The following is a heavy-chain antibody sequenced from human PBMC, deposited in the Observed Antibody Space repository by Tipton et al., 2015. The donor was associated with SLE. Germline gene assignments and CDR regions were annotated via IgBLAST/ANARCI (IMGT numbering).Heavy chain of an antibody. J-gene: IGHJ3*02. CDR3: ARHDWGKYYDFWSGYHDALDI. D-gene: IGHD3-3*01. V-gene: IGHV5-51*01. CDR1: GYSFTSYW. Sequence: QLVQSGAEVKKPGESLKISCKGSGYSFTSYWIGWVRQMPGKGLEWMAIIYPGDSDTRYSPSFQGQVTISADKSISTAYLQWSSLKASDTAMYYCARHDWGKYYDFWSGYHDALDIWGQGTMVTVSS. CDR2: IYPGDSDT.